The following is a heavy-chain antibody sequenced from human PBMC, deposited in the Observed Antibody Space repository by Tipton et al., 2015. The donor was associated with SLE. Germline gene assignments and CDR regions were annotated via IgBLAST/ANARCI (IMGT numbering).Heavy chain of an antibody. J-gene: IGHJ3*01. Sequence: TLSLTCTVSGGSISSSGYYWGWIRQPPGKGLEWIVIISYSGSTYYNPSLKSRVTISVDTSKKQFSLKLSSVTAADTAVYYCARALFDAFDFWGQGTMVTVSS. CDR2: ISYSGST. CDR3: ARALFDAFDF. V-gene: IGHV4-39*01. CDR1: GGSISSSGYY.